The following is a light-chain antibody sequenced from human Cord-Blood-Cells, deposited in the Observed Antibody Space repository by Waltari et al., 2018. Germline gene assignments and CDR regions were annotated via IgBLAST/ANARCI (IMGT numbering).Light chain of an antibody. CDR2: EDS. J-gene: IGLJ1*01. Sequence: QSALTQPASVSGSPGQSITISCTGTSSDVGSYNLVSWYQQHPGKAPKLMIYEDSKRPSGVSNRFSGSNSGNTASLTISGRQAEDEADYYCCSYAGSSTYVFGTGTKVTVL. CDR3: CSYAGSSTYV. V-gene: IGLV2-23*01. CDR1: SSDVGSYNL.